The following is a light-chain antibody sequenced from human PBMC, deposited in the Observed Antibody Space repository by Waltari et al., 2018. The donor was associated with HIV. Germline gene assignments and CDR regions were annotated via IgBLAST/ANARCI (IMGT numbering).Light chain of an antibody. CDR1: NSHIGSNY. CDR2: RDG. CDR3: AAWHDSLGGLWV. V-gene: IGLV1-47*01. J-gene: IGLJ3*02. Sequence: QSVLTQPPSASGTPGQRVTISCSGSNSHIGSNYVYWYQQLPRTAPKLLLYRDGQRPSGVPDRFSGSKSGTSASLAISGLRSEDEAYYYCAAWHDSLGGLWVFGGGTKLTVL.